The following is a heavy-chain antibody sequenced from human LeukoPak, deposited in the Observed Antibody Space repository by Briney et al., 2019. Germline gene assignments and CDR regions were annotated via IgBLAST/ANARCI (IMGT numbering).Heavy chain of an antibody. CDR2: ISTSSSYE. CDR1: GFTFSTYS. CDR3: ARDLTTSSTAYLQH. D-gene: IGHD6-6*01. V-gene: IGHV3-21*01. J-gene: IGHJ1*01. Sequence: GGSLRLSCAGSGFTFSTYSMNWVRQAPGKGLDWVSSISTSSSYEYYADSVKGRFTISRDNAKNSLYLQMNSLRVEDTAVYYCARDLTTSSTAYLQHWGQGTLVTVSS.